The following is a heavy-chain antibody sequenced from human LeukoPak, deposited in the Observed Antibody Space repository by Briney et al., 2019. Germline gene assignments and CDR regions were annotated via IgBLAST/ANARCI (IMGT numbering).Heavy chain of an antibody. CDR1: GGSISSHY. V-gene: IGHV4-59*11. CDR3: ARNSNLRFLEWLSYPGGWFDP. D-gene: IGHD3-3*01. J-gene: IGHJ5*02. Sequence: SETLSLTCTVSGGSISSHYWSWIRQPPGKGLKWIGYIYYSGSTNYNPSLKSRVTISVDTSKNQFSLKLSSVTAADTAVYYCARNSNLRFLEWLSYPGGWFDPWGQGTLVTVSS. CDR2: IYYSGST.